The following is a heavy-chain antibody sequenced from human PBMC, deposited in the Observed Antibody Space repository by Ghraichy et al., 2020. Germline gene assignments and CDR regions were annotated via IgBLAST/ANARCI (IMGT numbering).Heavy chain of an antibody. CDR2: VNKDGSST. CDR1: GFTFSNYW. Sequence: GESLNISCAASGFTFSNYWMYWVRRAPGKGLVWVSRVNKDGSSTHYADSVKGRFTTSRDNAKNTLYLQMHSLRAEDTADYYCAMGVYYYMDVWGKGTTVTVSS. V-gene: IGHV3-74*01. J-gene: IGHJ6*03. CDR3: AMGVYYYMDV. D-gene: IGHD3-16*01.